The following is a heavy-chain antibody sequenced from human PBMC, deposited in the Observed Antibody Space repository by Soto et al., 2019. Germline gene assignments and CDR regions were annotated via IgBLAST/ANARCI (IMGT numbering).Heavy chain of an antibody. CDR2: IYYSGST. Sequence: ASETLSLTCTVSGGSISTNSYYWGWIRQPPGKGLEWIGSIYYSGSTYYNPSLKSRVTISVDTSKNQFSLKLSSVTAADTAVYYCARLPDDFWSGYPLVDYYGMDIWGQGTTVTVS. CDR1: GGSISTNSYY. J-gene: IGHJ6*02. CDR3: ARLPDDFWSGYPLVDYYGMDI. D-gene: IGHD3-3*01. V-gene: IGHV4-39*01.